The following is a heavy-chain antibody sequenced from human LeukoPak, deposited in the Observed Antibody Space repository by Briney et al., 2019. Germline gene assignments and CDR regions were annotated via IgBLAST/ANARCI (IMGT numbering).Heavy chain of an antibody. J-gene: IGHJ6*04. CDR1: GFTFSSYA. D-gene: IGHD3-22*01. Sequence: GGSLRLSCAASGFTFSSYAMSWVRQAPGKGLEWVSAISGSGGSTYYADSVKGRFTISRANSKNTLYLQMNSLRAEDTAVYYCGRDRAHQMIGTQSRGKNYYSGRDFWAKGTTVTVSS. V-gene: IGHV3-23*01. CDR2: ISGSGGST. CDR3: GRDRAHQMIGTQSRGKNYYSGRDF.